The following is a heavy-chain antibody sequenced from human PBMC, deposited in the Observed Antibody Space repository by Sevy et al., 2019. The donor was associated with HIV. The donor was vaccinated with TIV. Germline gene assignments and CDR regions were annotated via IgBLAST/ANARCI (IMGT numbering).Heavy chain of an antibody. Sequence: GGSLRLSCAVSGFPVSSSYMNWVRQAPGKGLEWVSVFYTGSKTDYADSVKGRFTMSRDNSKNTLYLQMNGLRAVDTAVYYCARDKNAYYYGLDVWGQGTTVTVSS. CDR2: FYTGSKT. CDR1: GFPVSSSY. J-gene: IGHJ6*02. CDR3: ARDKNAYYYGLDV. V-gene: IGHV3-53*01.